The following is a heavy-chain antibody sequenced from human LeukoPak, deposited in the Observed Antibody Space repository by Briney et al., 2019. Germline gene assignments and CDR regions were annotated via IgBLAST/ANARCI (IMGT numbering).Heavy chain of an antibody. CDR1: GFTLSDHY. V-gene: IGHV3-11*01. CDR3: VKVKNYLTVTGYFDH. CDR2: ISGSGSTI. J-gene: IGHJ4*02. Sequence: GGSLRLSCVASGFTLSDHYMSWIRQAPGKGLEWVSYISGSGSTIYYADSVKGRFSISRDNANNSLFLQMNGLKGEDTAFYYCVKVKNYLTVTGYFDHWGQGTLVVVSS. D-gene: IGHD6-19*01.